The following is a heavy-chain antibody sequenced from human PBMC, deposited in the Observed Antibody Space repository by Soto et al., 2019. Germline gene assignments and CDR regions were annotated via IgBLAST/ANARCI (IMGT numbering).Heavy chain of an antibody. V-gene: IGHV1-18*01. J-gene: IGHJ6*02. Sequence: ASVKVSCKASGYTFTSYGISWVRQAPGQGLEWMGWISAYNGNTNYAQNLQGRVTMTTDTSTSTAYMELRSLRSDDTAVYYCARDMDFWSGYLNAFYYYYGMDVWGQGTTVTVS. CDR1: GYTFTSYG. CDR2: ISAYNGNT. CDR3: ARDMDFWSGYLNAFYYYYGMDV. D-gene: IGHD3-3*01.